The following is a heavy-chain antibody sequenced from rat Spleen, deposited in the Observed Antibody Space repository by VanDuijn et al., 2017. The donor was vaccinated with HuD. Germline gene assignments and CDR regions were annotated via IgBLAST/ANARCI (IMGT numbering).Heavy chain of an antibody. Sequence: EVQLQESGPGLVKPSQSLSLTCSVTGYSITSSYRWNWIRKFPGNKLEWLGYINTAGSTNYNPSLKSRISITRDTSKNQFFLQVNSVTTEDTATYYCARSDDYYDDNYYYRWLPYWGQGTLVTVSS. D-gene: IGHD1-12*02. CDR1: GYSITSSYR. CDR3: ARSDDYYDDNYYYRWLPY. V-gene: IGHV3-3*01. CDR2: INTAGST. J-gene: IGHJ3*01.